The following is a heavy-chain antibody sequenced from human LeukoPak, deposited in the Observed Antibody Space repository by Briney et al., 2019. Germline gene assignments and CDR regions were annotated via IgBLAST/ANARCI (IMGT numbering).Heavy chain of an antibody. J-gene: IGHJ4*02. CDR3: ATKGERRPFDY. CDR2: IYPGDSDT. V-gene: IGHV5-51*01. Sequence: GESLKISCKGVGYMFNNFWIACVRQMPGKGLEWMGIIYPGDSDTRYSPSFQGQVTISADKSISTAYLQWSSLKASDTAIYYCATKGERRPFDYWGQGTLVTVSS. CDR1: GYMFNNFW. D-gene: IGHD1-1*01.